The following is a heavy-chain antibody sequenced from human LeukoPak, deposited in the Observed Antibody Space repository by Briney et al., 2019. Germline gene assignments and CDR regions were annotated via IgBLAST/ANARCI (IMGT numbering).Heavy chain of an antibody. Sequence: SGPTLVKPTQTLTLTCTFSGFSLNTSGVGVGWIRQPPGKALEWLALIYWDDVKRYSPSLKSRLTITKDTSKNQVVLTTTNMDPVDTATYYCAHRDLYCTSTSCYSANAFDIWGRGTMVTVSS. CDR1: GFSLNTSGVG. D-gene: IGHD2-2*02. CDR2: IYWDDVK. J-gene: IGHJ3*02. V-gene: IGHV2-5*02. CDR3: AHRDLYCTSTSCYSANAFDI.